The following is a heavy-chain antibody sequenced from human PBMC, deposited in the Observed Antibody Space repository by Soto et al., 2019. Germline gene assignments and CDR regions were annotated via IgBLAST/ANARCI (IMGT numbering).Heavy chain of an antibody. Sequence: SETLSLTFTVSGGSISSYYWSWIRQPPGKGLEWIGYIYYSGSTNYNPSLKSRVTISVDTSKNQFSLKLNSVTAADTAVYYCATDTAYYGMDVWGQGTTVTVSS. CDR3: ATDTAYYGMDV. J-gene: IGHJ6*02. CDR2: IYYSGST. CDR1: GGSISSYY. V-gene: IGHV4-59*01.